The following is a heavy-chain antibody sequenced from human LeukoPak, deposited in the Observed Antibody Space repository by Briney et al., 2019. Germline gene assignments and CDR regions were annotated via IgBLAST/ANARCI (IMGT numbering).Heavy chain of an antibody. CDR2: ISYDGSNK. J-gene: IGHJ4*02. CDR3: GKVGGWTQGADHIDY. V-gene: IGHV3-30-3*02. Sequence: GGSLRLSCAASGFTFSSYAMHWVRQAPGKGLEWVAVISYDGSNKYYADSVKGRFTISRDNSKNTLYLQMNSLKTEDTAVYYCGKVGGWTQGADHIDYWGRGTLVTVSS. D-gene: IGHD1-26*01. CDR1: GFTFSSYA.